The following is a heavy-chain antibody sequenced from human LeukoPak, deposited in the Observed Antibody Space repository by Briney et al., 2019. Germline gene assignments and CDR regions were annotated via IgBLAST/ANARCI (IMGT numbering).Heavy chain of an antibody. V-gene: IGHV1-18*01. D-gene: IGHD3-22*01. CDR3: ARGGDYYDSSGYYDDAFDI. Sequence: ASVKVSCKASGYTFTSYGISWVRQAPGQGLEWMGWISAYNGNTNSAQKLQGRVTMTTDTSTSTAYMELRRLRSGDTAVYYCARGGDYYDSSGYYDDAFDIWGQGTMVTVSS. J-gene: IGHJ3*02. CDR2: ISAYNGNT. CDR1: GYTFTSYG.